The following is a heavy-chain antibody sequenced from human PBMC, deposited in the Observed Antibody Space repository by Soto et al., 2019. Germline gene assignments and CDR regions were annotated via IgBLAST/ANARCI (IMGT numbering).Heavy chain of an antibody. D-gene: IGHD6-25*01. V-gene: IGHV3-23*01. CDR1: EFTFSTSA. Sequence: EVQLLESGGGLVQPGGSLRLSCVASEFTFSTSAMSWVRQAPGKGLEWVSGISGSGGSTYYADSVKGRFTISRDNPKNTLYLQLNGLRAEDTAVYYCSKDAAAHWGQGALVTVSS. J-gene: IGHJ4*02. CDR3: SKDAAAH. CDR2: ISGSGGST.